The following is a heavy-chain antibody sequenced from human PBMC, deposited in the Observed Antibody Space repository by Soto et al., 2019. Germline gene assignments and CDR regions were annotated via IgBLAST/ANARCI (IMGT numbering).Heavy chain of an antibody. CDR1: GGSISSSSYY. CDR2: IYYSGST. D-gene: IGHD6-13*01. Sequence: SETLSLTCTVSGGSISSSSYYWGWIRQPPGKGLEWIGSIYYSGSTYYNPSLKSRVTISVDTSKNQFSLKLSSVTAADTAVYYCARNPLAAAGDYWGHGTLVTVSS. J-gene: IGHJ4*01. CDR3: ARNPLAAAGDY. V-gene: IGHV4-39*01.